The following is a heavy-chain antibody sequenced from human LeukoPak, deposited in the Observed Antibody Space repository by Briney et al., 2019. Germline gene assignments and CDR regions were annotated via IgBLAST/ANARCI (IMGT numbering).Heavy chain of an antibody. Sequence: ASVKVSCKASGYTLTDYWMHWVRQAPGQGLEWMGWINPKRGDTDYAQKFQGRVSMTRDTSISTAYVELNRLTSDDTAVYYCARDYYGMDVWGQGTTVTVSS. CDR2: INPKRGDT. J-gene: IGHJ6*02. CDR3: ARDYYGMDV. CDR1: GYTLTDYW. V-gene: IGHV1-2*02.